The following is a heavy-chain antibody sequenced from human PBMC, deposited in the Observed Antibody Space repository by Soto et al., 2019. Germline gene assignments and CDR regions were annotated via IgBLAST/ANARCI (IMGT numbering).Heavy chain of an antibody. CDR3: AKDQRYCSGGSCYSSPDY. V-gene: IGHV3-30*18. J-gene: IGHJ4*02. D-gene: IGHD2-15*01. Sequence: GGSLRLPCAAPGFPFSTYGMHWVRQGPGKGLEWVAVISYGGSNKYYADSVKGRFTISRDNSKNTLYLQMNSLRAEDTAVYYCAKDQRYCSGGSCYSSPDYWGQGTMVTVSS. CDR1: GFPFSTYG. CDR2: ISYGGSNK.